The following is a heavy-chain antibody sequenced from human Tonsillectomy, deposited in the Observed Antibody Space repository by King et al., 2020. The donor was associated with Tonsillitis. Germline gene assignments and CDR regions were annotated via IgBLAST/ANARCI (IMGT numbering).Heavy chain of an antibody. CDR2: INSDRSST. J-gene: IGHJ5*02. Sequence: VQLVESGGGLVQPGGSLRLSCAASGFTFSSYGMHWVRQSPGKGLVWVSRINSDRSSTSYAESVKGRFTISRDNAKKTLYLQINSLRSEDTAVYYCARGYSGRDDNWFDPWGQGTLVTVSS. D-gene: IGHD1-26*01. CDR3: ARGYSGRDDNWFDP. V-gene: IGHV3-74*01. CDR1: GFTFSSYG.